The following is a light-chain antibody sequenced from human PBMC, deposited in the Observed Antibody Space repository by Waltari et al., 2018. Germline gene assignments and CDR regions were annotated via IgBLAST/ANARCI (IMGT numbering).Light chain of an antibody. V-gene: IGKV1-39*01. CDR3: QQSDSMPFT. CDR2: DAS. Sequence: DIQMTQSPSSLSASVGDRVSITYRTSQSISRYLNWYQQKPGKAHKLLIYDASTLQSGVPSRFSGSGSGTDFTLTISSLQPEYFATHHCQQSDSMPFTFGGGTKVEIK. CDR1: QSISRY. J-gene: IGKJ4*01.